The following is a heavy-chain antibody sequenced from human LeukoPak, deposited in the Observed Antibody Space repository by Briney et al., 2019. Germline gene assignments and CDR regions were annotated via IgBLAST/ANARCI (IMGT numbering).Heavy chain of an antibody. J-gene: IGHJ4*02. D-gene: IGHD3-22*01. Sequence: SETLSLTCTVSGGSITNYYWSWIRQPPGKGLEWIGYIYYSGSTNHNPSLKSRVTISVDASTNQFSLKLDSVTAADTAAYYCARGRIYYDSTGYGYWGRGTLVTVSS. CDR2: IYYSGST. CDR3: ARGRIYYDSTGYGY. V-gene: IGHV4-59*01. CDR1: GGSITNYY.